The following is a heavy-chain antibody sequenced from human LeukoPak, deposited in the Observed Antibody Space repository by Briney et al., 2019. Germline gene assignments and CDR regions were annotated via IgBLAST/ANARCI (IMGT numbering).Heavy chain of an antibody. J-gene: IGHJ3*02. D-gene: IGHD1-7*01. CDR1: GYTLTELS. Sequence: GASVKVSCKFSGYTLTELSMHWVRQAPGKGLAWMGGFDPEDGETIYAQKFQGRVTMTEDTSTDTAYMELSSLRSEDMAVYYCATEYAPTGTTIRDLANAFDIWGQGTMVTVSS. CDR2: FDPEDGET. V-gene: IGHV1-24*01. CDR3: ATEYAPTGTTIRDLANAFDI.